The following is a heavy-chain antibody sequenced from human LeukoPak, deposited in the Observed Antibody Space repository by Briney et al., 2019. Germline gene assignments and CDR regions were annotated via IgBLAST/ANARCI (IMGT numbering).Heavy chain of an antibody. V-gene: IGHV1-2*02. D-gene: IGHD3-9*01. Sequence: ASVKVSCKASGYTFTVYSMHWVRQAPGQGLEWMGWINPNSGDTKYSQNFQGRVTMSWDTSISTAHMELNRLTSDDTAVYYCARDYDILTGYFSPPDYWGQGTLVTVSS. CDR1: GYTFTVYS. CDR3: ARDYDILTGYFSPPDY. J-gene: IGHJ4*02. CDR2: INPNSGDT.